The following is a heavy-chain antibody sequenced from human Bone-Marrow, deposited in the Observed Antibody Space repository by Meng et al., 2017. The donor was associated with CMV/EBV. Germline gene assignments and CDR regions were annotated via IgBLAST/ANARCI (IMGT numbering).Heavy chain of an antibody. D-gene: IGHD6-19*01. V-gene: IGHV1-8*03. CDR2: MNPNSGNT. CDR3: ARDRSAVADH. J-gene: IGHJ4*02. CDR1: GYTFTSYE. Sequence: ASVKVSCKASGYTFTSYEINWVRQATGQGLEWMGWMNPNSGNTGYAQKFKGRVTITRNTSINTAYMELSSLRSEDTAVYYCARDRSAVADHWGQGTLVTVSS.